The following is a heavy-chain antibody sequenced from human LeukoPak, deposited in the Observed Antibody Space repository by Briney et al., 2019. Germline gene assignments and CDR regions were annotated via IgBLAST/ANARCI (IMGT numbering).Heavy chain of an antibody. D-gene: IGHD2-2*01. J-gene: IGHJ4*02. CDR1: GFSFSRYW. CDR3: ARGPQGFCSTSSCYVRY. Sequence: PGGSLRLSCAASGFSFSRYWMSWVRQAPGKGLEWVANIKQDGSEKYYVDSVKGRFTIFRDNAENSLDLQMNSLRVEDTTVYYCARGPQGFCSTSSCYVRYWGQGTLVTVSS. CDR2: IKQDGSEK. V-gene: IGHV3-7*01.